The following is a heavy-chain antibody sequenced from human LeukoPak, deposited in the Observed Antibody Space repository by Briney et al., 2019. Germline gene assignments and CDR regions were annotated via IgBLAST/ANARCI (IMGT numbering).Heavy chain of an antibody. Sequence: ASVMVSCKASGYTFTSYDINWVRQATGQGLGWMGWMNPNSGNTGYAQKFQGRVTMTRNTSISTAYMELSSLRSEDTAVYYCARTYYGSGSYYGYWGQGILVTVSS. CDR2: MNPNSGNT. CDR1: GYTFTSYD. J-gene: IGHJ4*02. D-gene: IGHD3-10*01. V-gene: IGHV1-8*01. CDR3: ARTYYGSGSYYGY.